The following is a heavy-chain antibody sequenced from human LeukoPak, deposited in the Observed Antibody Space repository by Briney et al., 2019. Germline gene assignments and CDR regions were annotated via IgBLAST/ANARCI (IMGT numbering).Heavy chain of an antibody. Sequence: PGGSLRLSCAGSGFTFSSYSLSWVRQAPGKGLEWVSSLSGSGGNTNYADFVKGRFTISRDNSKNTLYLQMSSLRADDTAVYYCAKVIGDAFYWGQGTLVTVSS. CDR2: LSGSGGNT. J-gene: IGHJ4*02. CDR1: GFTFSSYS. CDR3: AKVIGDAFY. D-gene: IGHD4-17*01. V-gene: IGHV3-23*01.